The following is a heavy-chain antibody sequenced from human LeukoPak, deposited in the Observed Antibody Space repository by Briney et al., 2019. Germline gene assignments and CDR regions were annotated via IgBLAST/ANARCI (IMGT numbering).Heavy chain of an antibody. Sequence: GGSLRLSCAASGFTFSSYSMNWVRQAPGKGLEWVSSISSSSSYIYYADSAKGRFTISRDNAKNSLYLQMNSLRAEDTAVYYCARDDYGDYGAFDIWGQGTMVTVSS. D-gene: IGHD4-17*01. CDR1: GFTFSSYS. CDR3: ARDDYGDYGAFDI. V-gene: IGHV3-21*01. J-gene: IGHJ3*02. CDR2: ISSSSSYI.